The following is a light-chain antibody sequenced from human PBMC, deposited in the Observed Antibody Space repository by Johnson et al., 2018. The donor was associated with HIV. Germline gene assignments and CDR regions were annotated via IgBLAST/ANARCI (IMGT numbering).Light chain of an antibody. CDR2: EST. CDR1: NSNIGNNY. Sequence: QSVLTQPPSVSAAPGQKVTISCSGSNSNIGNNYVSWYQQLPGTAPKLLIYESTNRPSGIPVRFSGSKSGTSATLGIPGLQPGDEADYYCGTWDSRLNVYLFGPGTKVTVL. CDR3: GTWDSRLNVYL. V-gene: IGLV1-51*02. J-gene: IGLJ1*01.